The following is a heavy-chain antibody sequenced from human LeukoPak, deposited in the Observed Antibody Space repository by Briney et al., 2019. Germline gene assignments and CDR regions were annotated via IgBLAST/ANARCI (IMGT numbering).Heavy chain of an antibody. J-gene: IGHJ4*02. Sequence: SETLSLTCSVFGDSISSSTYHWAWIRQPPGRGLEWIASIHHSGRTYYKPSLRSRVTISVDTSTNQFSLKVSSVTAADTAVYYCVRETEGTTDYWGQGTLVTVSS. CDR2: IHHSGRT. CDR1: GDSISSSTYH. D-gene: IGHD1-7*01. V-gene: IGHV4-39*07. CDR3: VRETEGTTDY.